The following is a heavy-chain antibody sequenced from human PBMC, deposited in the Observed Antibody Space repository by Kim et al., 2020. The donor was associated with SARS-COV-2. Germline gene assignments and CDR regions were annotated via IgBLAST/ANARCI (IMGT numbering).Heavy chain of an antibody. J-gene: IGHJ6*02. CDR2: IYHSGST. Sequence: SETLSLTCAVSGGSISSSNWWSWVRQPPGKGLEWIGEIYHSGSTNYNPSLKSRVTISVDKSKNQFSLKLSSVTAADTAVYYCARGGVLRYFDWLLNYYYGMDVWGQGTTVTVSS. V-gene: IGHV4-4*02. CDR3: ARGGVLRYFDWLLNYYYGMDV. CDR1: GGSISSSNW. D-gene: IGHD3-9*01.